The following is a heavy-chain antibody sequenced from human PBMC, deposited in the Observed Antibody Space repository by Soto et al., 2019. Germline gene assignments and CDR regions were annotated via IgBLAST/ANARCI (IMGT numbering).Heavy chain of an antibody. J-gene: IGHJ5*02. V-gene: IGHV1-69*01. CDR3: ARVAGGSYSIKNWFDP. CDR1: GGTFSSFA. CDR2: IIPIFGTA. D-gene: IGHD1-26*01. Sequence: QMQLVQSGAEVKKPGSSVKVSCKASGGTFSSFAINWVRQAPGQGLEWMGGIIPIFGTANYTQKFRGRVMITADESTNTAYMELSSLRSEDTAVYFCARVAGGSYSIKNWFDPWGQGTLVTVSS.